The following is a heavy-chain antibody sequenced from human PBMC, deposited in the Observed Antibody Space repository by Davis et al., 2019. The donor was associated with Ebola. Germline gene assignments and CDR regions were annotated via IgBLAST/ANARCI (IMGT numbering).Heavy chain of an antibody. CDR3: ASGPYFHYYDSSGYPPRPNYFDY. Sequence: GESLKISCKGSGYSFTSYWIGWVRQMPGKSLEWMGIIYPGDSDTRYSPSFQGQVTISADKSISTAYLQWSSLKASDTAMYYCASGPYFHYYDSSGYPPRPNYFDYWGQGTLVTVSS. CDR1: GYSFTSYW. D-gene: IGHD3-22*01. J-gene: IGHJ4*02. V-gene: IGHV5-51*01. CDR2: IYPGDSDT.